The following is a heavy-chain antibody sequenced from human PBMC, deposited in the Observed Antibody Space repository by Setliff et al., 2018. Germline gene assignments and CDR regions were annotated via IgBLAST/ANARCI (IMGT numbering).Heavy chain of an antibody. CDR3: ARRYYYDSSGYYSRGATFGY. CDR2: ISSSSSYI. V-gene: IGHV3-21*01. J-gene: IGHJ4*02. Sequence: GGSLRLSCAASGFTFSSYSMNWVRQAPGKGLEWVSSISSSSSYIYYADSVKGRFTISRGNAKNSLYLQMNSLRAEDTAVYYCARRYYYDSSGYYSRGATFGYWGQGTLVTVSS. CDR1: GFTFSSYS. D-gene: IGHD3-22*01.